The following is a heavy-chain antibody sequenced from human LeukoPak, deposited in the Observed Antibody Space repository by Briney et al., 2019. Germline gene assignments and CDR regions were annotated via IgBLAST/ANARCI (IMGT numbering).Heavy chain of an antibody. V-gene: IGHV4-39*01. J-gene: IGHJ4*02. Sequence: SETLSLTCTVSGGSISSNSYYWGWIRQPPGKGLEWIGSISYSGTTYYNPSLKSRVTISVDTSKNQFSLKLSSVTAADTAGYYCASRDYDISGYYRPPFDYWGKGTLVTVS. CDR3: ASRDYDISGYYRPPFDY. D-gene: IGHD3-22*01. CDR1: GGSISSNSYY. CDR2: ISYSGTT.